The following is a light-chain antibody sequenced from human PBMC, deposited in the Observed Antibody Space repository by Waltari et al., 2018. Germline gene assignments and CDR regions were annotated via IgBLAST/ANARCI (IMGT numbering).Light chain of an antibody. J-gene: IGLJ2*01. CDR1: SEPSNYA. Sequence: QLMVTQSPSASASLGASVKLTCTLSSEPSNYAIARHQKQPEKGPRYLMKISGDGSFIKGAGIPDRFSGSSFEAERYLTISSLQSEDEADYYCQTWGTGIVIFGGGTKLTVL. V-gene: IGLV4-69*01. CDR3: QTWGTGIVI. CDR2: ISGDGSF.